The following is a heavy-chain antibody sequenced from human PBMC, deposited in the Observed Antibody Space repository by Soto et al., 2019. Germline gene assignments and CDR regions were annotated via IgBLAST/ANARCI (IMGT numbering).Heavy chain of an antibody. J-gene: IGHJ5*02. Sequence: EVHLLESGGGLVQPGGSLRLSCAASGLTFSSYGMSWVRQAPGKGLEWVSAISGGGDITNYADSVKGRFTISRDNSKETLYLQMNSLSVEDTALYYCAKHGEWSGGGTCYAPWGQGTLVTVSA. D-gene: IGHD2-15*01. CDR1: GLTFSSYG. V-gene: IGHV3-23*01. CDR3: AKHGEWSGGGTCYAP. CDR2: ISGGGDIT.